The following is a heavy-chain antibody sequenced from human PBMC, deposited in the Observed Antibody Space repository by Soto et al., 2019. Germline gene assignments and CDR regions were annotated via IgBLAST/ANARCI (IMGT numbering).Heavy chain of an antibody. J-gene: IGHJ4*02. CDR3: AKERNVVIPADS. D-gene: IGHD2-2*01. Sequence: PGGSLRLSCAASGFTFSSYCIHWVRQAPGKGLEWVAVISHDGSNKYYAESVKGRFTISRDNSKKTLYLQMNSLRAEDTALYYCAKERNVVIPADSCGQGTLVPVSP. CDR2: ISHDGSNK. V-gene: IGHV3-30*18. CDR1: GFTFSSYC.